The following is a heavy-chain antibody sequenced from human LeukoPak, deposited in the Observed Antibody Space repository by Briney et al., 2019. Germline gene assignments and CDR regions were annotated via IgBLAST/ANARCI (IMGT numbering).Heavy chain of an antibody. CDR2: ISGSGGST. J-gene: IGHJ4*02. CDR3: AKECRPRVIQYYFDY. D-gene: IGHD2/OR15-2a*01. V-gene: IGHV3-23*01. CDR1: GFTFSSYA. Sequence: TGGSLRLSCAASGFTFSSYAMSWVRQAPGKGLEWVSAISGSGGSTYYADSVKGRFTISRDNSKNTLYLQMNSLRAEDTAVYYCAKECRPRVIQYYFDYWGQGTLVTVSS.